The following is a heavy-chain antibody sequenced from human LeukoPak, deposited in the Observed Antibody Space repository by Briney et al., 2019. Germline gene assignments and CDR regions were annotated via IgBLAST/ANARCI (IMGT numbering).Heavy chain of an antibody. J-gene: IGHJ3*02. CDR1: GGSISSYY. CDR3: TRGYGDDAFDI. V-gene: IGHV4-59*01. D-gene: IGHD4-17*01. Sequence: SETLSLTCTVSGGSISSYYWSWIRQPPGKGLEWIGYIYYSGSTNYNPSLKSRVTISVDTSKNQFSLKLSSVTAADTAVYYCTRGYGDDAFDIWGRGTMVTVSS. CDR2: IYYSGST.